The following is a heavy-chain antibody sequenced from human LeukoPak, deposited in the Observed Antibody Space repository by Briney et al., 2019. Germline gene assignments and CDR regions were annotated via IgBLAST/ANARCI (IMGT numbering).Heavy chain of an antibody. Sequence: PGGSLRLSCAASGFTFSSYSMNWVRQAPGKGLEWVSSISSSSSYIYYADSVKGRFTISRDNAKNSLYLQMNSLRAEDTAVYYCARDENLYDILTGYFAFGYWGQGTLVTVSS. CDR2: ISSSSSYI. J-gene: IGHJ4*02. V-gene: IGHV3-21*01. CDR3: ARDENLYDILTGYFAFGY. D-gene: IGHD3-9*01. CDR1: GFTFSSYS.